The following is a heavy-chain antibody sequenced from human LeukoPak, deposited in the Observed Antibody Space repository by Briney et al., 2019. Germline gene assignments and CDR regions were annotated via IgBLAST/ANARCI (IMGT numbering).Heavy chain of an antibody. Sequence: GESLKISCKGSGYSFTSYWIGWVRQMPGKGLEWMGIIYPGDSDTRYSPSFQGQVTISADRSISTAYLQWSSLKASDTAMYYCARQGPSYYDYSDYWGQGTLVTVSS. J-gene: IGHJ4*02. CDR1: GYSFTSYW. D-gene: IGHD3-22*01. CDR2: IYPGDSDT. V-gene: IGHV5-51*01. CDR3: ARQGPSYYDYSDY.